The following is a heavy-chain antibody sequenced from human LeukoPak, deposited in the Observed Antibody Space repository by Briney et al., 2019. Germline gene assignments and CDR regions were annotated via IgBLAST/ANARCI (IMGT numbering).Heavy chain of an antibody. J-gene: IGHJ4*02. V-gene: IGHV3-7*01. CDR1: GFTFSSYW. CDR3: ARILDSAWGELGY. Sequence: GGSLRLSCAASGFTFSSYWMSWVRQAPGKGLEWVANIKQDGSEKYYVDSVKGRFTISRDNSKNTLYLQMNSLRAEDTAVYYCARILDSAWGELGYWGQGTLVTGSS. CDR2: IKQDGSEK. D-gene: IGHD6-19*01.